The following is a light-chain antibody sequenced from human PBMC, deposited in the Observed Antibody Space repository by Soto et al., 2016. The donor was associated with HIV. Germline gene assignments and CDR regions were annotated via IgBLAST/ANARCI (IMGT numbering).Light chain of an antibody. V-gene: IGKV1-8*01. CDR2: AAS. J-gene: IGKJ2*01. Sequence: IQMTQSPSSLSASVGDRVTITCRAGQGISSYLAWYQQKPGKAPKLLIYAASTLQSGVPSRFSGSGSGTDFTLTISCLQSEDFATYYCQQYYSYPYTFGQGTKLEIK. CDR3: QQYYSYPYT. CDR1: QGISSY.